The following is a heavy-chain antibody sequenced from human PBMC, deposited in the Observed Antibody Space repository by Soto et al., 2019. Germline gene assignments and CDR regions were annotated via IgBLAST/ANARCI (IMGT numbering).Heavy chain of an antibody. CDR2: IAHDGNT. D-gene: IGHD5-18*01. CDR3: ARVSVGYKHGGGIGN. V-gene: IGHV3-30*04. Sequence: QEQMVESGGGVVQPGRSLRLSCVASGFTIRGYALHWVRQAPGKGLEWVASIAHDGNTRYGDFVKGRFTIARDDSKNMFALEMDRLRVEDTSVFYLARVSVGYKHGGGIGNWGQGTLVSVSS. CDR1: GFTIRGYA. J-gene: IGHJ4*02.